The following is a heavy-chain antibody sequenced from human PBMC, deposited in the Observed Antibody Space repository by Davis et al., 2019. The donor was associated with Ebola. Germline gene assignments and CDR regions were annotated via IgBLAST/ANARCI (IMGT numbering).Heavy chain of an antibody. V-gene: IGHV3-9*01. J-gene: IGHJ2*01. CDR1: GFAFGDYA. CDR2: INWNSDSI. CDR3: VRDPALVVTGGGWFFGL. D-gene: IGHD2-21*02. Sequence: SLKISCAGSGFAFGDYAMHWVRQAPGKGLEWVSGINWNSDSIVYVDSVKGRFTISRDNTKNSLYLQMNSLRAEDTAVYYCVRDPALVVTGGGWFFGLWGRGTLVTVSS.